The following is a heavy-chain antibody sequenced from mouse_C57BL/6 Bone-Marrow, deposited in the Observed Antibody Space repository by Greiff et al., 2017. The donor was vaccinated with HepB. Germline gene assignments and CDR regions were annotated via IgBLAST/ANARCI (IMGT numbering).Heavy chain of an antibody. D-gene: IGHD2-1*01. J-gene: IGHJ2*01. Sequence: VQLQQPGAELVKPGASVKLSCKASGYTFTSYWMQWVNQRPGQGLEWIGEIDPSDSYTNYNQKFKGKATLTVDTSSSTAYMQLSSLTSEDSAVYYCARGGNYDYWGQGTTLTVSS. CDR2: IDPSDSYT. CDR1: GYTFTSYW. V-gene: IGHV1-50*01. CDR3: ARGGNYDY.